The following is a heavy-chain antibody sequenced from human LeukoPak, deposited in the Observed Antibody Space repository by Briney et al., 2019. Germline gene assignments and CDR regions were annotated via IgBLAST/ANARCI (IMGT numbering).Heavy chain of an antibody. CDR3: ARGIHNSGYYET. D-gene: IGHD3-22*01. Sequence: ASMKVSCKASGHTFTAYYIHWVRQAPGQGLEWMGWINPNSGGTNYAQKFQGRVSMTRDTSINTGYTELSRLTSDDTAVYYCARGIHNSGYYETWGQGTLVTVSS. J-gene: IGHJ4*02. CDR2: INPNSGGT. V-gene: IGHV1-2*02. CDR1: GHTFTAYY.